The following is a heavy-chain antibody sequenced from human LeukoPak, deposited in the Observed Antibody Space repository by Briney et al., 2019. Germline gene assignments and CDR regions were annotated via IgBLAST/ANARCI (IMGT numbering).Heavy chain of an antibody. J-gene: IGHJ6*03. CDR2: MNPNSGNT. V-gene: IGHV1-8*01. CDR1: GFTFTSYD. Sequence: ASVKVSCKASGFTFTSYDINWVRQAPGQGLEWMGWMNPNSGNTGYAQKFQGRVTMTRNTSISTAYMELSSLRSEDTAVYYCARSVTTARGDYYYYYMDVWGKGTTVTVSS. D-gene: IGHD4-17*01. CDR3: ARSVTTARGDYYYYYMDV.